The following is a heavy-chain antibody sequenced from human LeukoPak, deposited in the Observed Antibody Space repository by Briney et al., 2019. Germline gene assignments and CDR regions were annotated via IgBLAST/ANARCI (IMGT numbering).Heavy chain of an antibody. D-gene: IGHD4-23*01. J-gene: IGHJ6*02. CDR2: IYSGGTT. Sequence: GGSLRLSCAASGFIVSSNYMSWVRQAPGKGLEWVSVIYSGGTTYYADSVKGRFTISRDNAKNSLYLQMNSLRAEDTAVYYCARDPLSTTVVSSGMDVWGQGTTVTVSS. V-gene: IGHV3-53*01. CDR1: GFIVSSNY. CDR3: ARDPLSTTVVSSGMDV.